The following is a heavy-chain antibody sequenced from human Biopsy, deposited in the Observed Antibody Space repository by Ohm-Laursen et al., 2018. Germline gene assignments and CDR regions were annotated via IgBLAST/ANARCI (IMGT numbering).Heavy chain of an antibody. CDR3: ARDRDRRGWFDP. V-gene: IGHV4-34*01. J-gene: IGHJ5*02. D-gene: IGHD1-14*01. CDR1: GGSFSGYY. Sequence: SDTLSLTCTVYGGSFSGYYWSWIRQPPGKGLEWIGEIYTSGITNYNPSLKSRVTMSVDTSKNKFSLRGSSVTAADTAVYYCARDRDRRGWFDPWGQGTLVTVSS. CDR2: IYTSGIT.